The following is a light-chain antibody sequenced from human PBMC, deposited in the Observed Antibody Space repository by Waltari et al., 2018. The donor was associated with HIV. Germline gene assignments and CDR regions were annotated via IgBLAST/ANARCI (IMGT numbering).Light chain of an antibody. CDR2: NVN. V-gene: IGLV2-11*01. Sequence: QSALIQPPSVSGSPGQSVTISCTGTSSDVGSYDYVSWYQQHPGTVPKPMIYNVNTQPSGVPDRFSGSKSGNTASMTISGLQAEDEADYYCCSYVFGTGTKVTVL. J-gene: IGLJ1*01. CDR1: SSDVGSYDY. CDR3: CSYV.